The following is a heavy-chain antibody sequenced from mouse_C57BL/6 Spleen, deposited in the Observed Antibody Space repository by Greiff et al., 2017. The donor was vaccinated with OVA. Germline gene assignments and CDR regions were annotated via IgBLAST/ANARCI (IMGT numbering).Heavy chain of an antibody. V-gene: IGHV5-12*01. J-gene: IGHJ1*03. Sequence: EVKLVESGGGLVQPGGSLKLSCAASGFTFSDYYMYWVRQTPEKRLEWVAYISNGGGSTYYPDTVKGRFTISRDNAKNTLYLQMSRLKSEDTAMYYCARHGLYYGSSNWYFDVWGTGTTVTVSS. CDR3: ARHGLYYGSSNWYFDV. CDR2: ISNGGGST. D-gene: IGHD1-1*01. CDR1: GFTFSDYY.